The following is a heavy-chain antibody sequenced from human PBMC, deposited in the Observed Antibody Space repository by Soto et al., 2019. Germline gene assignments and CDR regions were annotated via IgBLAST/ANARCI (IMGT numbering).Heavy chain of an antibody. CDR1: GYSFTSYC. CDR3: ARFSSTSSGEYGMDV. V-gene: IGHV5-51*01. Sequence: PGESLKISCKGSGYSFTSYCIGWVRQMPGKGLEWMGIIYPGDSDTRYSPSFQGQVTISADKSISTAYLQWSSLKASDTAMYYCARFSSTSSGEYGMDVWGQGTTVTVSS. J-gene: IGHJ6*02. CDR2: IYPGDSDT. D-gene: IGHD2-2*01.